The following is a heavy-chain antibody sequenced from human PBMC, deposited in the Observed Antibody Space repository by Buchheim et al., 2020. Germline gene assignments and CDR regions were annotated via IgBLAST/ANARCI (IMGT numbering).Heavy chain of an antibody. CDR3: ARILSIVGADTYYYGMDV. CDR1: GFSLSTSGMC. CDR2: IDWDDDK. Sequence: QVTLRESGPALVKPTQTLTLTCTFSGFSLSTSGMCVSWIRQPPGKALEWLARIDWDDDKYYSTSLKTRLTTPKDTSKNQVVLTMTNMDPVDTATYYCARILSIVGADTYYYGMDVWGQGTT. V-gene: IGHV2-70*15. J-gene: IGHJ6*02. D-gene: IGHD1-26*01.